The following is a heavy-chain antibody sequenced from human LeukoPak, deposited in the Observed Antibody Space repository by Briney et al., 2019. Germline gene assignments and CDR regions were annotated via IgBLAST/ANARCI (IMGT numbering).Heavy chain of an antibody. CDR2: IIPILGTA. CDR1: GGTFSSYA. Sequence: SVKVSCKASGGTFSSYAISWVRQAPGQGLEWMGRIIPILGTANYAQKFQGRVTITTDESTSTAYMELSSLRSEDTAVYYCASYLPTSKYYYDSSGYYSDWGQGTLVTVSS. V-gene: IGHV1-69*11. CDR3: ASYLPTSKYYYDSSGYYSD. D-gene: IGHD3-22*01. J-gene: IGHJ4*02.